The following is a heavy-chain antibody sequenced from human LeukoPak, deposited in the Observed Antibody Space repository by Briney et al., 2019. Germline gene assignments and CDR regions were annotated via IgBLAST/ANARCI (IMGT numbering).Heavy chain of an antibody. CDR1: GFTFSSYA. CDR3: AKVPQYLIYDSSGYYFDY. Sequence: GGSLRLSCAASGFTFSSYAMSWVRQAPGKGLEWVSAISGSGGSTYYADSAKGRFTISRDNSKNTLYLQMNSLRAEDTAVYYCAKVPQYLIYDSSGYYFDYWGQGTLVTVSS. CDR2: ISGSGGST. D-gene: IGHD3-22*01. J-gene: IGHJ4*02. V-gene: IGHV3-23*01.